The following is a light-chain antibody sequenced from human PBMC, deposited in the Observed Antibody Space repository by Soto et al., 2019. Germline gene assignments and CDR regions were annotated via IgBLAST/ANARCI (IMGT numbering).Light chain of an antibody. V-gene: IGLV2-11*01. CDR3: CSYAGSYGVV. CDR1: SSYVGGYNY. J-gene: IGLJ2*01. CDR2: DAS. Sequence: QSVLTQPRSVSGSPGLSVTISCTGTSSYVGGYNYVSWYQQHPGKAPKLMIYDASKRPSGVPDRFSGSKSGNTASLTISGLQAEDEADYYCCSYAGSYGVVFGGGTKVTVL.